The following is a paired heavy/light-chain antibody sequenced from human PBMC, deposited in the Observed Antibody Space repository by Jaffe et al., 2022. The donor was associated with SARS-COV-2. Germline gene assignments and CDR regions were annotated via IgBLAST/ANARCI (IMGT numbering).Light chain of an antibody. CDR3: QVWDSSSDHPGWV. J-gene: IGLJ3*02. CDR1: NIGSKS. Sequence: SYVLTQPPSVSVAPGQTARITCGGNNIGSKSVHWYQQKPGQAPVLVVYDDSDRPSGIPERFSGSNSGNTATLTISRVEAGDEADYYCQVWDSSSDHPGWVFGGGTKLTVL. CDR2: DDS. V-gene: IGLV3-21*02.
Heavy chain of an antibody. CDR3: AKDSILEGILTGYYNNFDY. CDR1: GFTFSSYA. D-gene: IGHD3-9*01. CDR2: ISGSGGST. J-gene: IGHJ4*02. V-gene: IGHV3-23*01. Sequence: EVQLLESGGGLVQPGGSLRLSCAASGFTFSSYAMSWVRQAPGKGLEWVSAISGSGGSTYYADSVKGRFTISRDNSKNTLYLQMNSLRAEDTAVYYCAKDSILEGILTGYYNNFDYWGQGTLVTVSS.